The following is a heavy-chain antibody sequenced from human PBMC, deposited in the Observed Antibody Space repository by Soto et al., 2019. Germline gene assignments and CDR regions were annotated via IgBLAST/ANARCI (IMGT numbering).Heavy chain of an antibody. D-gene: IGHD1-26*01. V-gene: IGHV4-4*02. CDR2: IYHSGST. CDR1: GGSISSSNW. Sequence: QVQLQESGPGLVKPSGTLSLTCAVSGGSISSSNWWSWVRQPPGKGLEWIGEIYHSGSTNYNPSLKSRVTISVDKSKNQFSRKLSSVTAADTAVYYCARVSYSRSGSYHLGYWGQGTLVTVSS. CDR3: ARVSYSRSGSYHLGY. J-gene: IGHJ4*02.